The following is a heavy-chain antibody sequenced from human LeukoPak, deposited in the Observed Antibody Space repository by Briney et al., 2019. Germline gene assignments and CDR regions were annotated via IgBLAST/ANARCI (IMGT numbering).Heavy chain of an antibody. V-gene: IGHV3-48*02. CDR1: GLTVSSYS. Sequence: PGGSLRLSCVASGLTVSSYSMNWVRQAPGKGLEWVSYISSSSSTIYYADSVKGRFTISRDNAKNSLDLQMNSLRDEDTAVYYCARGRPDYDYVWGSYRPNYYYYGMDVWGQGTTVTVSS. D-gene: IGHD3-16*02. J-gene: IGHJ6*02. CDR2: ISSSSSTI. CDR3: ARGRPDYDYVWGSYRPNYYYYGMDV.